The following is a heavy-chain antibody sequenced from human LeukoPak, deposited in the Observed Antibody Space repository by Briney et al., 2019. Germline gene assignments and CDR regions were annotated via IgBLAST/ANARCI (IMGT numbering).Heavy chain of an antibody. CDR3: AKRGDSGKYKYFDY. V-gene: IGHV3-30*18. J-gene: IGHJ4*02. D-gene: IGHD1-26*01. CDR1: GFTFSNYG. Sequence: GRSLRLSCAASGFTFSNYGMHWVRQAPGKGLEWVAAILYDGGNEYYADSVKGRFTISRDNSKNTLYLQMNTLRAEDTAVYYCAKRGDSGKYKYFDYWGQGTLVTVSS. CDR2: ILYDGGNE.